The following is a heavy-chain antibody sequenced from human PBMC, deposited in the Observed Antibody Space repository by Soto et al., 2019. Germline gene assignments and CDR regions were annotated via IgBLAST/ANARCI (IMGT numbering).Heavy chain of an antibody. Sequence: PSETLSLTCTVSVASISSGGYYWSWIRQPPGKGLEWIGYIYYSGSTNYNPSLKSRVTISVDTSKNQFSLKLSSVTAADTAVYYCARVRGRLLRFDPWGQGTLVTVSS. D-gene: IGHD2-15*01. CDR2: IYYSGST. CDR3: ARVRGRLLRFDP. J-gene: IGHJ5*02. V-gene: IGHV4-30-4*01. CDR1: VASISSGGYY.